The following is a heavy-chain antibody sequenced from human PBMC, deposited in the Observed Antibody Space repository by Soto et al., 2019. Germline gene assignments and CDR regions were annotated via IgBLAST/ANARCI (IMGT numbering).Heavy chain of an antibody. CDR3: ARAKGEEVLWFGEPTFRNSFDP. V-gene: IGHV4-31*01. CDR1: GGSISSGGCY. CDR2: IYYSGST. Sequence: QVQLQESGPGLVKPSQTLFLTCTVSGGSISSGGCYWSWIRQHPGKGLEWLGYIYYSGSTYYNPYLNTQGTISADTSKNQFALKLSYVTAADAAVYYCARAKGEEVLWFGEPTFRNSFDPWGQGTLVTVSS. D-gene: IGHD3-10*01. J-gene: IGHJ5*02.